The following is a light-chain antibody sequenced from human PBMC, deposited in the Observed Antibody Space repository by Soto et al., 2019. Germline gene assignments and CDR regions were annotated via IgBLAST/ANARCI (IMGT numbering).Light chain of an antibody. Sequence: EIVWTQSPGTLSLSPGERATLSCRASQSVSSKYLAWYQQKPGQAPRGLIYGTSIRASGVPERFSGDGSGTDFTLTITRLEPEAFAVYYCQQYGSSLYTFGPGPKVDFK. CDR2: GTS. J-gene: IGKJ3*01. CDR3: QQYGSSLYT. CDR1: QSVSSKY. V-gene: IGKV3-20*01.